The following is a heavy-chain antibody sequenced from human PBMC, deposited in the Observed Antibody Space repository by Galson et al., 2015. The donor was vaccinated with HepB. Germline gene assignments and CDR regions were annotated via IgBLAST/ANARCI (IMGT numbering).Heavy chain of an antibody. D-gene: IGHD1-26*01. V-gene: IGHV1-18*04. CDR3: ARERYSGSYYDYYYGMDV. CDR2: ISAYNGNT. J-gene: IGHJ6*02. Sequence: QSGAEVKKPGASVKVSCKASGYTFTSYGISRVRQAPGQGLEWMGWISAYNGNTNCAQKLQGRVTMTTDTSTSTAYMELRSLRSDDTAVYYCARERYSGSYYDYYYGMDVWGQGTTVTVSS. CDR1: GYTFTSYG.